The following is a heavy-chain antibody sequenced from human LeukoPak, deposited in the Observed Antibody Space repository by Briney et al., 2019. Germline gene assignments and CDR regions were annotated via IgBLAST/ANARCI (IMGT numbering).Heavy chain of an antibody. Sequence: PGGSLRLSCAASGFTFSNYAMTWVRQTPGKGLEWVSVISGGGDYTYYADSVKGRFTISRDNSKNTLYLQMNSLRAEDTAVYYCAKDVSVKYSSGWYDFWGQGTLVTVSS. CDR1: GFTFSNYA. V-gene: IGHV3-23*01. D-gene: IGHD6-19*01. J-gene: IGHJ5*01. CDR2: ISGGGDYT. CDR3: AKDVSVKYSSGWYDF.